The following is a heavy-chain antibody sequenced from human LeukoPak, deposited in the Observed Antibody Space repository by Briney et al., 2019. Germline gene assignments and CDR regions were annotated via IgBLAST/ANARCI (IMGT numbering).Heavy chain of an antibody. CDR3: ARHDIAVARRMDV. V-gene: IGHV4-59*08. CDR1: GGFITSYY. Sequence: SETLSLTCTVSGGFITSYYWSWIRQPPGKGLEWIGYIYYSGSTNYNPSLKSRVTISVDTSKNQFSLKVSSVTAADTAVYYCARHDIAVARRMDVWGQGTTVTVSS. J-gene: IGHJ6*02. CDR2: IYYSGST. D-gene: IGHD6-13*01.